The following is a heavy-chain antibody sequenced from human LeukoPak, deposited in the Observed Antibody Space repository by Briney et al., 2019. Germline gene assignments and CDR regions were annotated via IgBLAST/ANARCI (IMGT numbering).Heavy chain of an antibody. D-gene: IGHD2-15*01. CDR3: ARGLGFCSGGNCYPSNGVDV. CDR2: ISDSGST. J-gene: IGHJ6*02. Sequence: PSGTLSLTCAVSGGSISSSNWWSWVRQPPGKGLEWIGEISDSGSTNYNPSLKNRATILIDTSKKQISLDLYSVTAADTAVYYCARGLGFCSGGNCYPSNGVDVWGQGTTVSVSS. CDR1: GGSISSSNW. V-gene: IGHV4-4*02.